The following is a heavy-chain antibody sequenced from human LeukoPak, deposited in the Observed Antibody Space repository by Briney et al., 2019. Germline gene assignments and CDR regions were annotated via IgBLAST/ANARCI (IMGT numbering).Heavy chain of an antibody. J-gene: IGHJ5*02. D-gene: IGHD3-10*01. Sequence: GGSLRLSCAASGFTFSSYNMSWVRQAPGKGLEWVAKIKQDGSEKYYVDSVKGRFTISRDNAKNSMYLLMNSLRVEDTAVYYCVRDVLYYYGAERLFWFDPWGQGTLVTVSS. CDR1: GFTFSSYN. V-gene: IGHV3-7*01. CDR3: VRDVLYYYGAERLFWFDP. CDR2: IKQDGSEK.